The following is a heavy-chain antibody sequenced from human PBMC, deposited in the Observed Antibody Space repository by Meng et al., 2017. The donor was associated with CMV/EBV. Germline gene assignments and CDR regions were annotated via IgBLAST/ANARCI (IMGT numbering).Heavy chain of an antibody. D-gene: IGHD3-10*01. CDR2: ISAYNGNT. V-gene: IGHV1-18*01. CDR3: ARVGYCYGSGSYYTDLDY. Sequence: TFTSYGISWVRQAPGQGLEWMGWISAYNGNTNYAQKLQGRVTMTTDTSTSTAYMELRSLRSDDTAVYYCARVGYCYGSGSYYTDLDYWGQGTLVTVSS. CDR1: TFTSYG. J-gene: IGHJ4*02.